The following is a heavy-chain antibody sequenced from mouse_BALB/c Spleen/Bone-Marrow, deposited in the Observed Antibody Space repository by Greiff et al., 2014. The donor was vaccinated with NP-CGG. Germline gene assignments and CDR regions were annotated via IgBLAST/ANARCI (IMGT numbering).Heavy chain of an antibody. V-gene: IGHV1-9*01. Sequence: QVQLQQSGAELMKPGASVKISCKATGYTFSTYWIEWVKQRPGHGLEWIGGILPGSGSTNYNEKFKGKATLTADTSSNTAYMQRSSLTSEDAAVYYCARRLLYCFDNWGQGTPLTVSS. CDR3: ARRLLYCFDN. J-gene: IGHJ2*01. CDR2: ILPGSGST. CDR1: GYTFSTYW. D-gene: IGHD1-2*01.